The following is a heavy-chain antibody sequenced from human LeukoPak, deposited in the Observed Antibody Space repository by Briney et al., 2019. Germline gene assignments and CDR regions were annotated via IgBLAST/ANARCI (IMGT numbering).Heavy chain of an antibody. CDR2: ISDNEGST. CDR3: ARHDSFIPY. Sequence: GGSLRLSCAASGFTFNYYAMSWVRQAPGKGLEWVSGISDNEGSTYYRDSVKGRFTISRDNTKNTVYLQLNNLRADDTAVYCCARHDSFIPYWGQGTLVIVSS. J-gene: IGHJ4*02. V-gene: IGHV3-23*01. D-gene: IGHD5-18*01. CDR1: GFTFNYYA.